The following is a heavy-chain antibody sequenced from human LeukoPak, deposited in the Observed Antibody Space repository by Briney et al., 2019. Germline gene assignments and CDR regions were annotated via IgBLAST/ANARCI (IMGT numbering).Heavy chain of an antibody. CDR3: ARGPRQQPSDGYWYCGMDV. V-gene: IGHV3-30-3*01. CDR1: GFTFSSYA. D-gene: IGHD6-13*01. CDR2: ISYDGSNK. J-gene: IGHJ6*02. Sequence: GGSLRLSCAASGFTFSSYAMHWVRQAPGKGLEWVAVISYDGSNKYYADSVKGRFTISRDNSKNTLYLQMNSLRAEDTAVYYCARGPRQQPSDGYWYCGMDVWGQGTTVTVSS.